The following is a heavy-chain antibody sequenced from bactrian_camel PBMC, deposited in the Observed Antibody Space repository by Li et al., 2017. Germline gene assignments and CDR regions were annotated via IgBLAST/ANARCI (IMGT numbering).Heavy chain of an antibody. CDR3: AARHIERFSLASAYRNPANYNW. V-gene: IGHV3S42*01. D-gene: IGHD1*01. CDR2: IMLYDGST. Sequence: DVQLVESGGGSVQAGGSLTLSCAAPAYIFSIYCMGWFRQAPGKERESDAIMLYDGSTTYADSVKGRFTISEDNANNTLTLQMNSLKLEDTAMYYCAARHIERFSLASAYRNPANYNWWGQGTQVTV. CDR1: AYIFSIYC. J-gene: IGHJ4*01.